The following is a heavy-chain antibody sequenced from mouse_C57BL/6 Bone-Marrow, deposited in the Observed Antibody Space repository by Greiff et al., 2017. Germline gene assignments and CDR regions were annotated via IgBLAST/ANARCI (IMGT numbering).Heavy chain of an antibody. CDR3: ARHDY. Sequence: EVNVVESGGDLVKPGGSLKLSCAASGFTFSSYGMSWVRQTPDKRLEWVATISSGGSYTYYPDSVKGRFTISRDNAKNTLYLQMSRLKSEDTAMYYCARHDYWGQGTTLTVSS. J-gene: IGHJ2*01. CDR2: ISSGGSYT. V-gene: IGHV5-6*01. CDR1: GFTFSSYG.